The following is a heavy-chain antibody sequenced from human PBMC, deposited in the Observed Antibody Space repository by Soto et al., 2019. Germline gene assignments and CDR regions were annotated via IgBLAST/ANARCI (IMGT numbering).Heavy chain of an antibody. D-gene: IGHD6-13*01. V-gene: IGHV6-1*01. J-gene: IGHJ6*02. CDR2: TYYRSKWYN. CDR1: GDSVSSNSAA. CDR3: ARGQQLEHYYYYYGMDV. Sequence: SQTLSLICAISGDSVSSNSAAWNWIRQSPSRGLEWLGRTYYRSKWYNDYAVSVKSRITINPDTSKNQFSLQLNSVTPEDTAVYYCARGQQLEHYYYYYGMDVWGQGTTVTVSS.